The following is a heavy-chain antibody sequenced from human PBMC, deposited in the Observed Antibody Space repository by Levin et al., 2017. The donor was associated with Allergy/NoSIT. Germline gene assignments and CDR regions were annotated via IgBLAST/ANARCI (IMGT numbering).Heavy chain of an antibody. CDR2: IKQDGSEK. CDR3: ASLSDGYNYNFDY. Sequence: SCAASGFTFSSYWMSWVRQAPGKGLEWVANIKQDGSEKYYVDSVKGRFTISRDNAKNSLYLQMNSLRAEDTAVYYCASLSDGYNYNFDYWGQGTLVTVSS. CDR1: GFTFSSYW. V-gene: IGHV3-7*01. D-gene: IGHD5-24*01. J-gene: IGHJ4*02.